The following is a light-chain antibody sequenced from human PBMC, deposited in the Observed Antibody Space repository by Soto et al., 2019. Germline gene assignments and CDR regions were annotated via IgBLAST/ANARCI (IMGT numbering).Light chain of an antibody. Sequence: EIVMTHSPATLSVYPGEIATLSCRASQSVATNLAWYQQKPGQPPRLLIYGASTRATGIPARFSGSGSGTEFTLTISSLQSVDFAVYSGQQYHNWPWTFGQGTKVDIK. V-gene: IGKV3-15*01. J-gene: IGKJ1*01. CDR3: QQYHNWPWT. CDR1: QSVATN. CDR2: GAS.